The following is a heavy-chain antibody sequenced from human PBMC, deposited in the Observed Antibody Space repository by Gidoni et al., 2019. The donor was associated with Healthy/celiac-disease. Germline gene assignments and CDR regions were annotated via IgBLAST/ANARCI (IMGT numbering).Heavy chain of an antibody. J-gene: IGHJ6*02. D-gene: IGHD5-12*01. CDR2: ISYDGSNK. V-gene: IGHV3-30-3*01. CDR1: GFTFSSYA. CDR3: ARRTSIRDGYNLDYYYGMDV. Sequence: QVQLVESGGGVVQPGRSLRLSCAASGFTFSSYAMPWVRQAPGKGLEWVAVISYDGSNKYYADSVKGRFTISRDNSKNTLYLQMNSLRAEDTAVYYCARRTSIRDGYNLDYYYGMDVWGQGTTVTVSS.